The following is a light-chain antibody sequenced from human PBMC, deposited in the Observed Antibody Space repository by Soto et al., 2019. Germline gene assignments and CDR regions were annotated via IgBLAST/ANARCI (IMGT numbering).Light chain of an antibody. V-gene: IGLV2-14*01. CDR1: SSDVGGYNY. CDR2: EVS. Sequence: QSVLTQPASVSGSPGQSITISCTGTSSDVGGYNYLSWYQQNPGKAPKVMIYEVSNRPSGVSNRFSGSKSGNTASLTISGXXXXXXXXXYCSSYTTSGTPVFGGGTKLTV. J-gene: IGLJ3*02. CDR3: SSYTTSGTPV.